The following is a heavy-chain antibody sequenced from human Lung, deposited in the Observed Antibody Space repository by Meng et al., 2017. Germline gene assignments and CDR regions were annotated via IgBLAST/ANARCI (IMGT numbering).Heavy chain of an antibody. CDR1: GYTFIRHG. J-gene: IGHJ4*02. V-gene: IGHV1-18*01. CDR3: ARDLKPEGIATEYLDY. CDR2: ISVHNGNT. Sequence: QAQVVQSGAEVRNPGASVKVSCKTSGYTFIRHGITWVRQAPGQGLEWMGWISVHNGNTNYAEKFQGRVTMTTDTSTNTAYMELRSLTSDDTAVYYCARDLKPEGIATEYLDYWGQGTLVTVSS. D-gene: IGHD6-13*01.